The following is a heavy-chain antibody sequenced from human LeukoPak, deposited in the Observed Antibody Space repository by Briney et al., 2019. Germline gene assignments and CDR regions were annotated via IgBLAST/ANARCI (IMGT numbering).Heavy chain of an antibody. Sequence: SETLSLTCTVSGGSISGSSYFWGWIRQPPGKGLEWIGEINHSGSTNYNPSLKSRVTISVDTSKNQFSLKLSSVTAADTAVYYCATTDSSSYSQRAYYYDSSGYSFDYWGQGTLVTVSS. CDR3: ATTDSSSYSQRAYYYDSSGYSFDY. V-gene: IGHV4-39*07. D-gene: IGHD3-22*01. CDR1: GGSISGSSYF. J-gene: IGHJ4*02. CDR2: INHSGST.